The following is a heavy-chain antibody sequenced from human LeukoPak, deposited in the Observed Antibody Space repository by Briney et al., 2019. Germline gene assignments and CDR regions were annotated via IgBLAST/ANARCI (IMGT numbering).Heavy chain of an antibody. J-gene: IGHJ6*02. V-gene: IGHV1-69*13. D-gene: IGHD1-26*01. CDR3: ARDQKVGATPYFGMDV. CDR1: GGTFSSYA. Sequence: GASVKVSCKASGGTFSSYAISWVRQAPGQGLEWMGGIIPIFGTANYAQKFQGRVTITADEFTSTAYMEVSSLRSEDTAVYYCARDQKVGATPYFGMDVWGQGTTVTVSS. CDR2: IIPIFGTA.